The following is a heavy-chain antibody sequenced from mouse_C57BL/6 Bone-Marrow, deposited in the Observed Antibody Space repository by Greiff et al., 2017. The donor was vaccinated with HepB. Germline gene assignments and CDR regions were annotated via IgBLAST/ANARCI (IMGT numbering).Heavy chain of an antibody. CDR3: ARRGITTVVASYYFDY. V-gene: IGHV1-42*01. J-gene: IGHJ2*01. CDR2: INPSTGGT. D-gene: IGHD1-1*01. Sequence: DVQLQESGPELVKPGASVKISCKASGYSFTGYYMNWVKQSPEKSLEWIGEINPSTGGTTYNQKFKAKATLTVDKSSSTAYMQLKSLTSEDSAVYYCARRGITTVVASYYFDYWGQGTTLTVSS. CDR1: GYSFTGYY.